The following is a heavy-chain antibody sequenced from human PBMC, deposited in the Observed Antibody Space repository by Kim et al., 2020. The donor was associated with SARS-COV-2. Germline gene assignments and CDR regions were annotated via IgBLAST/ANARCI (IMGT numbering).Heavy chain of an antibody. CDR1: GYTFTSYA. Sequence: ASVKVSCKASGYTFTSYAMHWVRQAPGQRLEWMGWINAGNGNTKYSQKFQGRVTITRDTSASTAYMELSSLRSEDTAVYYCARDAPDRYGSSPPLDYWGQGTLVTVSS. CDR2: INAGNGNT. CDR3: ARDAPDRYGSSPPLDY. V-gene: IGHV1-3*01. J-gene: IGHJ4*02. D-gene: IGHD3-10*01.